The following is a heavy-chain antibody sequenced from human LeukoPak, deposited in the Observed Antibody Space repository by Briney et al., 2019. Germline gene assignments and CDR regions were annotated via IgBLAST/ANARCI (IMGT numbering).Heavy chain of an antibody. CDR1: GGSISSGSYY. J-gene: IGHJ3*02. CDR2: IYTSGST. Sequence: SETLSLTCTVSGGSISSGSYYWSWIRQPAGKGLEWIGRIYTSGSTNYNPSLKSRVTISVDTSKNQFPLKLSSVTAADTAVYYCARDYVFYAFYIWGQGTMVTVSS. D-gene: IGHD3-16*01. CDR3: ARDYVFYAFYI. V-gene: IGHV4-61*02.